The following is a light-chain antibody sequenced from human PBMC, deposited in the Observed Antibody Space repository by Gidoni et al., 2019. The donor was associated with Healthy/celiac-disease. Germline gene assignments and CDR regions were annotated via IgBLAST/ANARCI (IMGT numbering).Light chain of an antibody. V-gene: IGKV1-9*01. CDR2: AAS. CDR1: QGISSY. J-gene: IGKJ4*01. Sequence: IQLTQSPSSLSASVGDRVTITCRASQGISSYLAWYQQKPGKAPKLLIYAASTLQSGVPSRFSGSGSGTDFTLTISSLQPEDFATYYCQQLNSYPPGTFGGXTKVEIK. CDR3: QQLNSYPPGT.